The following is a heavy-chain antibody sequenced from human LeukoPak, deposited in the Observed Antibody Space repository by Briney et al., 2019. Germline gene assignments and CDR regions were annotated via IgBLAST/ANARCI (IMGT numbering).Heavy chain of an antibody. J-gene: IGHJ4*02. CDR2: ISYDGTNK. Sequence: GMSLRLSCAASGFTFSSYPMHWVRQAPGKGLGWVAVISYDGTNKWYADSVQGRFAISRDNSKNTLYLQMNSPRPEDTAVYYCARDRLLITVAGTVDQWGRGTLVTVSS. CDR1: GFTFSSYP. V-gene: IGHV3-30*09. CDR3: ARDRLLITVAGTVDQ. D-gene: IGHD6-19*01.